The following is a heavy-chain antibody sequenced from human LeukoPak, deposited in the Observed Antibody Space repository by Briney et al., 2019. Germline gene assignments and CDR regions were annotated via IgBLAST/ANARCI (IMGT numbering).Heavy chain of an antibody. CDR1: GFTFSSYW. J-gene: IGHJ4*02. CDR3: AKDLGYSNGHALGY. D-gene: IGHD5-18*01. CDR2: ISYDGSK. Sequence: GGSLRLSCAASGFTFSSYWMHWVRQAPGKGLEWVALISYDGSKYYADAVKGRFSISRDNSKNTLYLQMNSLRAEDTAVYYCAKDLGYSNGHALGYWGQGTLVTVSS. V-gene: IGHV3-30*18.